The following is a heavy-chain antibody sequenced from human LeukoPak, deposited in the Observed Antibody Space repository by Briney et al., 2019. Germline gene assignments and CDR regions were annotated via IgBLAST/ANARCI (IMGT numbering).Heavy chain of an antibody. CDR2: IYHSGST. CDR1: GYSISSGYY. Sequence: SETLSLTCTVSGYSISSGYYWGWIRQPPGKGLEWIGSIYHSGSTYYNPSLKSRVTISVDTSKNQFSLKLSSVTAADTAVYYCARARMGIAVAPGYFDHWGQGTLVTVSS. CDR3: ARARMGIAVAPGYFDH. J-gene: IGHJ4*02. V-gene: IGHV4-38-2*02. D-gene: IGHD6-19*01.